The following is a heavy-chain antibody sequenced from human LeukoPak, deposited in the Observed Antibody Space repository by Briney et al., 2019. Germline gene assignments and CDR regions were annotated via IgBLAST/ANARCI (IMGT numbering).Heavy chain of an antibody. D-gene: IGHD5-18*01. V-gene: IGHV3-21*01. J-gene: IGHJ4*02. CDR2: ISSGSTYI. Sequence: GGSLRLSCAASGFTFSIYSMDRVRQVPGKGLEWVSSISSGSTYIYCADSVKGRFTISRDDAKSSLFLQMNSLGAEDTAVYYCARANTNGYTYGNFDYWGQGTLVTVSS. CDR1: GFTFSIYS. CDR3: ARANTNGYTYGNFDY.